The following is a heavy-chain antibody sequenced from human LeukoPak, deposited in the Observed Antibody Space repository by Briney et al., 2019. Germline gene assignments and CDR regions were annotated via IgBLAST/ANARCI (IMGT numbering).Heavy chain of an antibody. Sequence: PSETLSLTCTVSGGSISSSGYYWGWIRQPPGKGLEWIGSIHYTGSTYYNASLKSRVTISVDTSKNQFSLKLSSVTAADTAVYYCARRLAIGGSYSWAIRHYYFDYWGQGTLVTVSS. CDR1: GGSISSSGYY. D-gene: IGHD1-26*01. J-gene: IGHJ4*02. CDR3: ARRLAIGGSYSWAIRHYYFDY. V-gene: IGHV4-39*07. CDR2: IHYTGST.